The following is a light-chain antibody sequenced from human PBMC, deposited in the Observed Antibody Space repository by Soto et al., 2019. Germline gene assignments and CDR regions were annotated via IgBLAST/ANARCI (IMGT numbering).Light chain of an antibody. CDR2: AAS. CDR3: QQSYSDRQT. V-gene: IGKV1-39*01. CDR1: QTVNNY. J-gene: IGKJ2*01. Sequence: DIQLTQSPSSLSASDGDTVTITCRAGQTVNNYLHWYQHKPGKVPKLLIYAASNLHNGVPARFVGGASGTEFTLTISTLQPEDFATYYCQQSYSDRQTFGQGTKLEI.